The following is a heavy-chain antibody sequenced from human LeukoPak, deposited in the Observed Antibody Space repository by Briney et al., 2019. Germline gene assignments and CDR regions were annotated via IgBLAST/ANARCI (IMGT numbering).Heavy chain of an antibody. J-gene: IGHJ6*02. D-gene: IGHD3-3*01. CDR3: ARATTIHGPGRLGAYYGMDV. CDR1: GGTFSSYA. V-gene: IGHV1-69*01. Sequence: GASVKVSCKASGGTFSSYAISWVRQAPGQGLEWTGGIIPIFGTANYAQKFQGRVTITADESTSTAYMELSSLRSEDTAVYYCARATTIHGPGRLGAYYGMDVWGQGTTVTVSS. CDR2: IIPIFGTA.